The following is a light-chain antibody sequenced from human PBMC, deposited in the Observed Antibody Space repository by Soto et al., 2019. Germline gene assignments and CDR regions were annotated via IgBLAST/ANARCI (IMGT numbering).Light chain of an antibody. Sequence: EIVLTQSPGTLSLFPGERATLSCRASQSISSNYLAWYQHKPGQAPRLLIHGASNRATGIPDRFSGAGSGKDFTLTISTLEPEDFAVYYCHQYGSAPAWTFGQGTKVEIK. CDR1: QSISSNY. CDR2: GAS. V-gene: IGKV3-20*01. CDR3: HQYGSAPAWT. J-gene: IGKJ1*01.